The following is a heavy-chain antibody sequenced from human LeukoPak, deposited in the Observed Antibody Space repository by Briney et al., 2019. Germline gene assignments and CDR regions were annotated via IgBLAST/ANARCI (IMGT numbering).Heavy chain of an antibody. CDR1: GYTFTSYA. V-gene: IGHV1-3*01. J-gene: IGHJ1*01. D-gene: IGHD2-2*01. Sequence: ASVKVSCKASGYTFTSYAMHWVRQAPGQRLEWMGWINAGNGNTKYSQKFQGRVTITRETSASTAYLELSSLRSEDTAVYYCARGERCSSTSCYAMSEYFQHWGQGTLVTVSS. CDR3: ARGERCSSTSCYAMSEYFQH. CDR2: INAGNGNT.